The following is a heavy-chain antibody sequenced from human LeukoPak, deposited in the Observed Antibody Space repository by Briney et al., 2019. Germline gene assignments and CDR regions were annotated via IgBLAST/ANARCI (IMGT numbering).Heavy chain of an antibody. CDR3: ARDTHCSSTSCYYMDV. V-gene: IGHV3-30*02. CDR2: IHYDGSKK. CDR1: GFTFSSSG. Sequence: GGSRRLSCSASGFTFSSSGMHWLRQAAGKGLEWVAFIHYDGSKKHNADSVKGRFTISRDNAKNSLYLQMNSLRAEDTALYYCARDTHCSSTSCYYMDVWGKGTTVTVSS. D-gene: IGHD2-2*01. J-gene: IGHJ6*03.